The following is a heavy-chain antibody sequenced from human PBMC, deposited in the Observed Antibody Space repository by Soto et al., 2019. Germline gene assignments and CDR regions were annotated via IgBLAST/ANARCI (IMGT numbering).Heavy chain of an antibody. V-gene: IGHV1-69*01. D-gene: IGHD6-6*01. CDR2: IIPICGTA. J-gene: IGHJ5*02. Sequence: QVQLVQSGAEVKKPGSSVKVSCKASGGTFSSYAISWVRQAPGQGLEWMGGIIPICGTANYAQKFQGRVTITADESTSTAYMELSSLRSEDTAVYYCSSSSFATGDFDPWGQGTLVTVSS. CDR3: SSSSFATGDFDP. CDR1: GGTFSSYA.